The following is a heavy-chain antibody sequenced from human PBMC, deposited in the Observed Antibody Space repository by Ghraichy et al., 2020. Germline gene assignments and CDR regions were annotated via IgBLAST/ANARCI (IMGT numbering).Heavy chain of an antibody. V-gene: IGHV3-53*01. D-gene: IGHD2-21*02. CDR3: ARGRGGSRVVVTPIMAYFDY. CDR1: GFTVSSNY. CDR2: IYSGGST. J-gene: IGHJ4*02. Sequence: GGSLRLSCAASGFTVSSNYMSWVRQAPGKGLEWVSVIYSGGSTYYADSVKGRFTISRDNSKNTLYLQMNSLRAEDTAVYYCARGRGGSRVVVTPIMAYFDYWGQGTLVTVSS.